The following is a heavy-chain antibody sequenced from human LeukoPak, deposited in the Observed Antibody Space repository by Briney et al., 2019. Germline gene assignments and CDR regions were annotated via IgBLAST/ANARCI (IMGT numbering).Heavy chain of an antibody. Sequence: GGSLRLSCAASGFTFSSYGMSWVRQAPGKGLEWVSAISGSGGSTYYADSVKGRFTISRDNSKNTLYLQMNSLRAEDTAVYYCAKASGYYDILTGYFAGEYYYYMDVWGKGTTVTISS. CDR2: ISGSGGST. D-gene: IGHD3-9*01. V-gene: IGHV3-23*01. J-gene: IGHJ6*03. CDR3: AKASGYYDILTGYFAGEYYYYMDV. CDR1: GFTFSSYG.